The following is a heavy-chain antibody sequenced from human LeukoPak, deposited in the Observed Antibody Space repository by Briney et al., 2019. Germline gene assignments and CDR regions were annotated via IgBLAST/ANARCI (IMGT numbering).Heavy chain of an antibody. V-gene: IGHV3-30-3*01. CDR2: ISYDGNIK. CDR3: ARDRGEHYSTDY. CDR1: GFTFRSYA. J-gene: IGHJ4*02. Sequence: GGSLRLPCAASGFTFRSYAIHWVRQAPGKGLEWVAFISYDGNIKYYADSVKGRFSISRDNSKNTLSLQMNSLRGEDTAVYYCARDRGEHYSTDYWGQGTLVTVSS. D-gene: IGHD3-10*01.